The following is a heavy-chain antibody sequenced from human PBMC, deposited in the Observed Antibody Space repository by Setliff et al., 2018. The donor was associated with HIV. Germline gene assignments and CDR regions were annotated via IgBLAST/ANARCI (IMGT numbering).Heavy chain of an antibody. CDR1: GYSISSGYY. CDR2: IYHSGST. V-gene: IGHV4-38-2*02. D-gene: IGHD6-19*01. Sequence: SSETLSLTCAVSGYSISSGYYWGWIRQPPGKGLEWIGSIYHSGSTYYNPSLKSRVTISVDTSKNQFSLKLSSVTAADTAVYYCAREGLAVAGLNWFDPWGQGTLVTVSS. CDR3: AREGLAVAGLNWFDP. J-gene: IGHJ5*02.